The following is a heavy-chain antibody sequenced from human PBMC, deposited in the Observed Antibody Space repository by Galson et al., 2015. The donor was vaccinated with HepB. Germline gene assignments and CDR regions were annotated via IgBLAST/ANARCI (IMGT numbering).Heavy chain of an antibody. Sequence: SLRLSCAASGFTFSSYSMNWVRQAPGKGLEWVANIKQDGSEKYYVDSVKGRFTISRDNAKNSLYLQMNSLRAEDTAVYYCARVMVRGVRGNERPDNAFDIWGQGTMVTVSS. J-gene: IGHJ3*02. CDR2: IKQDGSEK. V-gene: IGHV3-7*03. CDR1: GFTFSSYS. CDR3: ARVMVRGVRGNERPDNAFDI. D-gene: IGHD3-10*01.